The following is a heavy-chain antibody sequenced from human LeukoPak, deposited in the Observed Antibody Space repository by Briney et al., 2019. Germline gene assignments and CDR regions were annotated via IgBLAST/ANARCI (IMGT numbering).Heavy chain of an antibody. D-gene: IGHD3-3*01. CDR3: ARSTYYDFWSRYFDY. CDR1: GGSISSYY. V-gene: IGHV4-59*12. J-gene: IGHJ4*02. CDR2: IYYSGST. Sequence: KPSETLSLTCTVSGGSISSYYWSWIRQPPGKGLEWIGYIYYSGSTYYNPSLKSRVTISVDTSKNQFSLKLSSVTAADTAVYYCARSTYYDFWSRYFDYWGQGTLVTVSS.